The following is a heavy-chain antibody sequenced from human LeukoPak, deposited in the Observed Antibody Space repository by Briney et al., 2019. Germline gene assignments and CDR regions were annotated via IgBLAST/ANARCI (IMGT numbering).Heavy chain of an antibody. Sequence: PSETLSLTCAVSGGSISSGSYSWSWIRQPPGKGLEWIGYIYPRGNTYHNPSLKSRVFLSLDKSANQFSLNLSSVTAADTAVYYCARFSPRAMGNYLDFWGQGTLVTVS. V-gene: IGHV4-30-2*01. J-gene: IGHJ4*02. D-gene: IGHD7-27*01. CDR2: IYPRGNT. CDR3: ARFSPRAMGNYLDF. CDR1: GGSISSGSYS.